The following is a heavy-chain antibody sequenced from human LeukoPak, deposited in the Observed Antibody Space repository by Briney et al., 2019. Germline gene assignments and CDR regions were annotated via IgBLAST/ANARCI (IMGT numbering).Heavy chain of an antibody. D-gene: IGHD3-10*01. CDR3: ARTADYYYGSGSKYNWFDP. CDR1: GGSISNYY. CDR2: IYYSGST. Sequence: SETLSLTCAVYGGSISNYYWSWIRQPPGKGLEWIGSIYYSGSTYYNPSLKSRVTISVDTSKNQFSLKLSSVTAADTAVYYCARTADYYYGSGSKYNWFDPWGQGTLVTVSS. J-gene: IGHJ5*02. V-gene: IGHV4-59*12.